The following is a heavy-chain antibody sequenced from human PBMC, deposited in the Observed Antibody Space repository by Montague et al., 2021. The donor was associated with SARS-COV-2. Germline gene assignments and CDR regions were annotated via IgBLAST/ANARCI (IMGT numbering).Heavy chain of an antibody. CDR2: ISSSGSTI. CDR3: ARDRGYGDFYYYGMDV. CDR1: GFTFSNYE. Sequence: SLRLSCAASGFTFSNYEMNWVRQAPGKGLEWFLYISSSGSTIYYADSVKGRFTISRDNAQNSLYLQMNSLRAEDTGVYYCARDRGYGDFYYYGMDVWGQGTTVTVSS. J-gene: IGHJ6*02. D-gene: IGHD3-10*01. V-gene: IGHV3-48*03.